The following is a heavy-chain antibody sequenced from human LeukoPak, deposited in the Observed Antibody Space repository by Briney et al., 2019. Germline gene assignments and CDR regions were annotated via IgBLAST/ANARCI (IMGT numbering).Heavy chain of an antibody. CDR1: GFTVSSNY. J-gene: IGHJ6*03. V-gene: IGHV3-66*01. CDR2: IYSGGST. CDR3: ARGAAGNYYYYMDV. D-gene: IGHD6-13*01. Sequence: GGSLRLSCAASGFTVSSNYMSWVRQAPGKGLEWVSVIYSGGSTYYADSVKGRFTISRDNSKNTLYLQMNSLRAEDTAVYYCARGAAGNYYYYMDVWGKGTTVTISS.